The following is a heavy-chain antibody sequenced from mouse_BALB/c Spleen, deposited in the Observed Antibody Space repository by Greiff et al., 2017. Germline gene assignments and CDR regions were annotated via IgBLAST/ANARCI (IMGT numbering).Heavy chain of an antibody. CDR3: ARGGGYGSFYYAMDY. CDR2: IWSGGST. D-gene: IGHD2-2*01. V-gene: IGHV2-2*02. J-gene: IGHJ4*01. CDR1: GFSLTSYG. Sequence: VQLVESGPGLVQPSQSLSITCTVSGFSLTSYGVHWVRQSPGKGLEWLGVIWSGGSTDYNAAFISRLSISKDNSKSQVFFKMNSLQANDTAIYYCARGGGYGSFYYAMDYWGQGTSVTVSS.